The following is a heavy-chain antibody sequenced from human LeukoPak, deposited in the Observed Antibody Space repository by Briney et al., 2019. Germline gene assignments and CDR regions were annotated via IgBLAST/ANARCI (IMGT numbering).Heavy chain of an antibody. CDR2: IVVGSGNT. Sequence: GTSVKVSCKASGFTFTSSAMQWVRQARGQRLEWIGWIVVGSGNTNYAQKFQERVTITRDMSTSTAYMELSSLRSEDTAVYYCAKVLSLRHFDWVLYIDHWGQGTLVTVSS. J-gene: IGHJ4*02. V-gene: IGHV1-58*02. CDR3: AKVLSLRHFDWVLYIDH. D-gene: IGHD3-9*01. CDR1: GFTFTSSA.